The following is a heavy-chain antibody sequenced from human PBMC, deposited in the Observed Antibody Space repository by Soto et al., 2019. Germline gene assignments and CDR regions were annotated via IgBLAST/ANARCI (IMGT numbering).Heavy chain of an antibody. CDR3: ARDVYYDFWSGYTHFDY. J-gene: IGHJ4*02. Sequence: QVQLVQSGAEVKKPGASVKVSCKASGYTFTSYAMHWVRQAPGQRLEWMGWINAGNGNTKYSQKFQGRVTITRDTSASTAYMELSSLRSEDTAVYYCARDVYYDFWSGYTHFDYWGQGTLVTVSS. CDR1: GYTFTSYA. CDR2: INAGNGNT. D-gene: IGHD3-3*01. V-gene: IGHV1-3*01.